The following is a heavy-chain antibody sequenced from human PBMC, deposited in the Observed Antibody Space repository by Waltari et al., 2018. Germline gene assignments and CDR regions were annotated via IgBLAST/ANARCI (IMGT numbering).Heavy chain of an antibody. V-gene: IGHV4-39*07. CDR2: IYYSGRT. CDR3: ARDLTRGWFDP. D-gene: IGHD2-2*01. CDR1: GGSISSSSYY. Sequence: QLQLQESGPGLVKPSETLSLTCTVSGGSISSSSYYWGWIRQPPGKGLEWIGSIYYSGRTYYNPSLKSRVTISVDTSKNQFSLKLSSVTAADTAVYYCARDLTRGWFDPWGQGTLVTVSS. J-gene: IGHJ5*02.